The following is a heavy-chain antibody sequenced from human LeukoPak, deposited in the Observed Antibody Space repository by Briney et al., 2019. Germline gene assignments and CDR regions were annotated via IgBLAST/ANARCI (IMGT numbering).Heavy chain of an antibody. D-gene: IGHD6-13*01. J-gene: IGHJ6*02. CDR3: AREGVIAAAGQEYYYYGMDV. V-gene: IGHV3-74*01. CDR2: INSDGSST. Sequence: GGSLRLSCAASGFTFSSYWMHWVRQAPGKGLVWVSRINSDGSSTSYADSVKGRFTISRDNAKNTLYLQMNSLRAEDTAVYYCAREGVIAAAGQEYYYYGMDVWGQGTTVTVSS. CDR1: GFTFSSYW.